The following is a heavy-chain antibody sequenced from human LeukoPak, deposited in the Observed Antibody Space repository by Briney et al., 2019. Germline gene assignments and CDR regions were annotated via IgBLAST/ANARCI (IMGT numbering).Heavy chain of an antibody. J-gene: IGHJ6*02. Sequence: GGSLILSCAGSGFTFSSYAMSWVRQAPGKGLEWVSAISAGSGSTYYADSVKGRFTISRDNSKNTLYLQMNSLRADDTAAYYCSKGGSPTSYYYGMDVWGQGTTVTVSS. CDR1: GFTFSSYA. V-gene: IGHV3-23*01. CDR3: SKGGSPTSYYYGMDV. D-gene: IGHD3-16*01. CDR2: ISAGSGST.